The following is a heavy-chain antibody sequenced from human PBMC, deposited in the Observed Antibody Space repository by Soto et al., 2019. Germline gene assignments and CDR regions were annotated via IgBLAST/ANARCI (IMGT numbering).Heavy chain of an antibody. CDR1: GYTFTSYG. D-gene: IGHD4-4*01. V-gene: IGHV1-18*01. Sequence: QVQLVQSGAEVKKPGASVKVSCKASGYTFTSYGISWVRQAPGQGLEWMGWISAYNGNTNYAQKLQGRVTMTTDTSTRTAYMELRSLRSDDTAVYYCARLILYSNYVGAFYYMDVWGKGTTVTVSS. J-gene: IGHJ6*03. CDR2: ISAYNGNT. CDR3: ARLILYSNYVGAFYYMDV.